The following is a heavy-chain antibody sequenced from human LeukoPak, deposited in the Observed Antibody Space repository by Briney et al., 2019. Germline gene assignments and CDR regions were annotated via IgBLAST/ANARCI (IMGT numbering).Heavy chain of an antibody. CDR3: ARRYSSSVSWFDP. D-gene: IGHD6-13*01. V-gene: IGHV4-34*01. CDR1: GGSFSGYY. Sequence: SETLALTCAVYGGSFSGYYWIWIRHPPGKGREGIGEINHSGSTNYNPALKRRVTISVDTSKNQFSLKLSSVTAADTAVYSCARRYSSSVSWFDPWGQGTLVTVSS. J-gene: IGHJ5*02. CDR2: INHSGST.